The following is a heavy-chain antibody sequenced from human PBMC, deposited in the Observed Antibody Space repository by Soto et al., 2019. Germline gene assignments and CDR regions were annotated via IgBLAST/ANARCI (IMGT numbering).Heavy chain of an antibody. CDR2: IYFRGST. CDR3: ARLVSGYCYQDPPRDY. V-gene: IGHV4-39*01. D-gene: IGHD5-12*01. CDR1: GGSLSSSSHY. J-gene: IGHJ4*02. Sequence: QLQLQESGPALVKPSETLSLTCTVSGGSLSSSSHYWGWIRQPPGRDREWIGSIYFRGSTYYNPSLKSRGTISVDTSKTQFSLTLRSVTAADTAVYYCARLVSGYCYQDPPRDYWCQGTLVTVSS.